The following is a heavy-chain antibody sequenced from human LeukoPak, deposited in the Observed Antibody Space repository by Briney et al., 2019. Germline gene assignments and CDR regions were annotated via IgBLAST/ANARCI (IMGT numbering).Heavy chain of an antibody. V-gene: IGHV4-59*12. Sequence: PSETLSLTCTVSGGSISSYYWSWIRQPPGKGLEWIGYIYYSGSTNYNPSLKSRVTISVDTSKNQFSLKLSSVTAADTAVYYCARGGCSSTSCYRINWFDPWGQGTLVTVSS. CDR2: IYYSGST. CDR1: GGSISSYY. D-gene: IGHD2-2*01. J-gene: IGHJ5*02. CDR3: ARGGCSSTSCYRINWFDP.